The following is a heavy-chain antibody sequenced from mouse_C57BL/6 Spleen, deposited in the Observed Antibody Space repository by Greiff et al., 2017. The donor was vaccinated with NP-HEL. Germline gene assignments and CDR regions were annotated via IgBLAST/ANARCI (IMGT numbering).Heavy chain of an antibody. V-gene: IGHV1-15*01. CDR1: GYTFTDYE. Sequence: VQLQESGAELVRPGASVTLSCKASGYTFTDYEMHWVKQTPVHGLEWIGAIDPETGGTAYNQKFKGKAILTADKSSSTAYMELRSLTSEDSAVYYCTRGFITTVVEDYWGQGTTLTVSS. CDR3: TRGFITTVVEDY. J-gene: IGHJ2*01. D-gene: IGHD1-1*01. CDR2: IDPETGGT.